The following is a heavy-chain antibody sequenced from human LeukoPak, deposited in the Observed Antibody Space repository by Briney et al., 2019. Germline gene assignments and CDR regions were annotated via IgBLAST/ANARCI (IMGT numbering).Heavy chain of an antibody. Sequence: PGGSLRLSCAASGFTFSSYSMNWVRQAPGKGLEWVSSISSSSSYIYYADSVKGRFTISRDNAKNSLYLQMNSLRAEDTAVYYCARDADCGDYVGFRGTDYWGQGTLVTVSS. D-gene: IGHD4-17*01. CDR3: ARDADCGDYVGFRGTDY. V-gene: IGHV3-21*01. CDR2: ISSSSSYI. CDR1: GFTFSSYS. J-gene: IGHJ4*02.